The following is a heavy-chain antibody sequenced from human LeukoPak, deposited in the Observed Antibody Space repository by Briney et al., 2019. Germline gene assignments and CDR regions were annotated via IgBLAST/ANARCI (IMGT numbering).Heavy chain of an antibody. CDR3: ARDRGGSGPTTTDY. CDR2: ISSDGSNT. CDR1: GFTFSTYS. Sequence: GGSLRLSCAASGFTFSTYSMNWVRQTPGKGLVWVSRISSDGSNTIYADSVKGRFTISRDNAENTLYLQMNSLRAEDTALYYCARDRGGSGPTTTDYWGQGTLVTVSS. V-gene: IGHV3-74*01. D-gene: IGHD6-19*01. J-gene: IGHJ4*02.